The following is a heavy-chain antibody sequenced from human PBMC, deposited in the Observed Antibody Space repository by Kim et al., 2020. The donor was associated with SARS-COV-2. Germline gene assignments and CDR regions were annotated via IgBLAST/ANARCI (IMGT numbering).Heavy chain of an antibody. V-gene: IGHV3-23*01. CDR2: IIDTGET. Sequence: GGSLRLSCAASGFTFSAYPMAWVRQAPGKGLEWVSSIIDTGETYYADSVMGRFTISRDNSKNTLYLQMNSLRAEDTAIFHCARDSRRTWRPHDYWGPGTLVTVSS. J-gene: IGHJ4*02. CDR3: ARDSRRTWRPHDY. CDR1: GFTFSAYP.